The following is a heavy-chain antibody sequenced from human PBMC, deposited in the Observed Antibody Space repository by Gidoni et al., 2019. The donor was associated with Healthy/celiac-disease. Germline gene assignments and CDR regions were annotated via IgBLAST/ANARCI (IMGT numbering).Heavy chain of an antibody. V-gene: IGHV3-20*04. CDR2: INWNGGST. D-gene: IGHD3-9*01. CDR3: ARSLTGFYYYMDV. Sequence: EVQLVESGGGVVRPGGSLRLSCVAPGFPCDDYGMSWVRQAPGKGLEWVSGINWNGGSTGYADSVKGRFTISRDNAKNSLYLQMNSLRAEDTALYYCARSLTGFYYYMDVWGKGTTVTVSS. J-gene: IGHJ6*03. CDR1: GFPCDDYG.